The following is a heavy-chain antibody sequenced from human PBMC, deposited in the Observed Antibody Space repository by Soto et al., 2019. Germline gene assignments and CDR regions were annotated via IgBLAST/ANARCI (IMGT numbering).Heavy chain of an antibody. Sequence: SGPTLVNPTQTLTLTCTFSGFSLSTSGVGVGWTRQPPGKALEWLALIYWNDDKRYSPSLKSRLTITKDTSKNQVVLTMTNMDTVDTATYYCARQEAVLXFLEWSPPNYYYYGMDVWGPGTTVTVSS. J-gene: IGHJ6*02. V-gene: IGHV2-5*01. D-gene: IGHD3-3*01. CDR2: IYWNDDK. CDR1: GFSLSTSGVG. CDR3: ARQEAVLXFLEWSPPNYYYYGMDV.